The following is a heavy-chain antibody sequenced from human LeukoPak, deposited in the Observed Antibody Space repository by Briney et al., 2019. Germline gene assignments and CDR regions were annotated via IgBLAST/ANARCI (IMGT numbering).Heavy chain of an antibody. V-gene: IGHV4-34*01. CDR3: ARFFGGKEYYFDY. CDR1: GGSFSGYY. D-gene: IGHD4-23*01. Sequence: SETLSLTCAVYGGSFSGYYWSWIRQPPGKGLEWIGEINHSGSTNYNPSLKSRVTISVDTSKIQFSLKLSSVTAADTAVYYCARFFGGKEYYFDYWGQGTLVTVSS. CDR2: INHSGST. J-gene: IGHJ4*02.